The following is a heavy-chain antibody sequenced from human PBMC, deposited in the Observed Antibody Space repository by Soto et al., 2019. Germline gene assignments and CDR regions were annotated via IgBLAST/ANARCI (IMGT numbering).Heavy chain of an antibody. D-gene: IGHD3-16*02. CDR1: GGSISSSSYY. J-gene: IGHJ6*03. CDR2: IYYSGST. CDR3: ASLGYYDYIWGSYRYDMDV. V-gene: IGHV4-39*01. Sequence: SETLSLTCTVSGGSISSSSYYWGWIRQPPGKGLEWIGSIYYSGSTYYNPSLKSRVTISVDTSKNQFSLKLSSVTAADTAVYYCASLGYYDYIWGSYRYDMDVWGKGTTVTVSS.